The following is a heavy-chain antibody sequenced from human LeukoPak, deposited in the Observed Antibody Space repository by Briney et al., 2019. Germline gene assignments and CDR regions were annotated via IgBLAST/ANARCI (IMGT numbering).Heavy chain of an antibody. CDR3: ARVAINNWFDP. V-gene: IGHV4-59*01. CDR2: IYYSGST. J-gene: IGHJ5*02. CDR1: GDSISSEY. D-gene: IGHD3-3*02. Sequence: SETLSLTCTVSGDSISSEYWSWIRQPPGKGLEWIGYIYYSGSTNYNPSLKSRVTISVDTSKNHFSLKLSSVTAADTAVYYCARVAINNWFDPWGQGTLVTVSS.